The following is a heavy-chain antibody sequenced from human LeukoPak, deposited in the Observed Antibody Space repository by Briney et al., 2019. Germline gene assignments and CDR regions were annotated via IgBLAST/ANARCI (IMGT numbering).Heavy chain of an antibody. CDR2: ISWNSGSI. D-gene: IGHD1-14*01. CDR1: GFTFDGYA. Sequence: PGGSLRLSCAASGFTFDGYAMHWVRQAPGKGLEWVSGISWNSGSIGYADSVKGRFTISRDNAKNSLYLQMNSLRAEDTALYYCARTPPTYFDYWGQGTLVTVSS. CDR3: ARTPPTYFDY. V-gene: IGHV3-9*01. J-gene: IGHJ4*02.